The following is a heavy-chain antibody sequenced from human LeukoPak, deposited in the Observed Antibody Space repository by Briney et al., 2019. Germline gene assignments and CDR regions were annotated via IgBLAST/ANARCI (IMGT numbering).Heavy chain of an antibody. CDR1: GYSISSGYY. D-gene: IGHD3-10*01. CDR3: ARVAMVRGVIGQFDY. J-gene: IGHJ4*02. CDR2: IYHSGST. Sequence: SQTLSLTCTVSGYSISSGYYWGWIRQLPGKGLEWIGSIYHSGSTYYNPSLKSRVTISVDTSKNEFSLKLSSVTAADTAVYYCARVAMVRGVIGQFDYWGQGTLVTVSS. V-gene: IGHV4-38-2*02.